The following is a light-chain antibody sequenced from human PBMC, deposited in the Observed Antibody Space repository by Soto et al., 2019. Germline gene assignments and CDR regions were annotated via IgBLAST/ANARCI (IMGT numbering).Light chain of an antibody. CDR3: CSYTTSNTRQIV. V-gene: IGLV2-14*01. J-gene: IGLJ1*01. CDR2: DVT. Sequence: QSVLTQPASVSGTPGHAITISCTGTSSDVGGYNYVSWYQQQPGKAPKFMIYDVTNRPSGVSNRFSGSKSGNTASLTISGLQAEDEADYYCCSYTTSNTRQIVFGTGTKVTVL. CDR1: SSDVGGYNY.